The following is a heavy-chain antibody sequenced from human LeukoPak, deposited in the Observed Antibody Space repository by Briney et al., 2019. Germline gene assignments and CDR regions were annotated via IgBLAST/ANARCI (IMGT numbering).Heavy chain of an antibody. J-gene: IGHJ6*03. Sequence: SETLSLTCTVSGGSISSYYWSWIRQPPGKGLEWIGYIYYSGSTNYNPSLKSRVTISVDTSKNQFSLKLSSVTAADTAVYYCASGGSSSGEDYYYYYMDVWGKGTTVTVSS. D-gene: IGHD6-6*01. V-gene: IGHV4-59*08. CDR3: ASGGSSSGEDYYYYYMDV. CDR2: IYYSGST. CDR1: GGSISSYY.